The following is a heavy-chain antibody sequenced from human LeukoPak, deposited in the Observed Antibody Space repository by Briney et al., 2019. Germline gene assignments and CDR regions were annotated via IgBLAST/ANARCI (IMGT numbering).Heavy chain of an antibody. V-gene: IGHV1-18*01. CDR1: GYTFTNYG. CDR3: ARDSDIVVVPAATPIGY. CDR2: ISAYNGHT. J-gene: IGHJ4*02. D-gene: IGHD2-2*01. Sequence: ASVKVSCKAFGYTFTNYGISWVRQAPGQGLEWMGWISAYNGHTNYAQRLQGRVTMTTDTSTSTAYMELRSLRSDDTAVYYCARDSDIVVVPAATPIGYWGQGTLVTVSS.